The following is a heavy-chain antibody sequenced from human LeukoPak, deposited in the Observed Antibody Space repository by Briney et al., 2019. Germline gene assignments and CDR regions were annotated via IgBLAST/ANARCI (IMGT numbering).Heavy chain of an antibody. Sequence: GGSLRLSCAASGFTFSSYAMSWVRQAPGKGLEWVSAISGSGGSTYYADSVKGRFTISRDNSKNTLYLQMNSLRAEDTAVYYCAKDGPGEWLRPQSFDYWGQGTLVTVSS. CDR3: AKDGPGEWLRPQSFDY. CDR1: GFTFSSYA. J-gene: IGHJ4*02. V-gene: IGHV3-23*01. CDR2: ISGSGGST. D-gene: IGHD5-12*01.